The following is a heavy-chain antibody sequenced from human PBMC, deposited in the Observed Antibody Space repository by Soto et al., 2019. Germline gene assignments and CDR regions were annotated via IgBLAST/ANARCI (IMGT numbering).Heavy chain of an antibody. D-gene: IGHD6-19*01. Sequence: DVQVVESGGGLAKPGGSLRLSCGGSGFSFSKTWMNWVRQGPGKGLEWVGRIKSKSDGGTADYSARVKGRFTISRDDSRNTQFLQMDNLETDDTGIYYCTTLRAVAGSCDFWGQGAEVIVSS. CDR2: IKSKSDGGTA. CDR3: TTLRAVAGSCDF. J-gene: IGHJ4*02. CDR1: GFSFSKTW. V-gene: IGHV3-15*07.